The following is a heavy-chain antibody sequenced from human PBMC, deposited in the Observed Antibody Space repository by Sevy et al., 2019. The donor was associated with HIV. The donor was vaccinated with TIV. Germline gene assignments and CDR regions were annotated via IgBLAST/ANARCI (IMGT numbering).Heavy chain of an antibody. V-gene: IGHV3-33*08. Sequence: GGSLRLSCAASGFTFSSYAMHWVRQAPGKGLEWVAVIWYDGSNKYYADSVKGRFTISRDNSKNTLYLQMNSLRAEDTAVYYCARDSDYYGSGPLHRNYYYYYGMDVWGQGTTVTVSS. D-gene: IGHD3-10*01. CDR3: ARDSDYYGSGPLHRNYYYYYGMDV. CDR1: GFTFSSYA. CDR2: IWYDGSNK. J-gene: IGHJ6*02.